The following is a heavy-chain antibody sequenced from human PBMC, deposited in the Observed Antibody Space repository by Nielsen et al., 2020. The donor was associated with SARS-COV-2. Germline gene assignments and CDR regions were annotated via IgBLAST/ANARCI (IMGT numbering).Heavy chain of an antibody. CDR1: GFTFSSYA. Sequence: GGSLRLSCAASGFTFSSYAMSWVRQAPGKGLEWVSAFSGSGGSTYYADSVKGRFTISRDNSKNTLYLQMNSLRAEDTALYYCANLGTASDYWGQGTLVTVSS. J-gene: IGHJ4*02. CDR3: ANLGTASDY. V-gene: IGHV3-23*01. CDR2: FSGSGGST.